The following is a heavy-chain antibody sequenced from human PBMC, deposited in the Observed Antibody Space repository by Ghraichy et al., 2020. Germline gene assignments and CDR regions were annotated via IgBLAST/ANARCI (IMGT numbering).Heavy chain of an antibody. CDR2: INHSGST. V-gene: IGHV4-34*01. J-gene: IGHJ4*02. Sequence: SQTLSLTCAVYGGSFSGYYWRWIRQPPGKGLEWIGEINHSGSTNYNPSLKSRVTISVDTSKNQFSLKLSPVTAADTAVYYCARGKEGSIQLREVWGQGTLVTVSS. D-gene: IGHD5-18*01. CDR1: GGSFSGYY. CDR3: ARGKEGSIQLREV.